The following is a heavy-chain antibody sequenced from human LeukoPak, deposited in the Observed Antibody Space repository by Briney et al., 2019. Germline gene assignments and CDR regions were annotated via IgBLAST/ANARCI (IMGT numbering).Heavy chain of an antibody. CDR3: ARANDTLTGYFAFDI. CDR1: GFTFNNYY. D-gene: IGHD3-9*01. CDR2: ITSSGSTI. Sequence: GGSLRLSCAASGFTFNNYYMSWIRQAPGKGLEWISYITSSGSTIYYADSVKGRFTISRDNAKNSLYLQMNSLRAEDTAVYYCARANDTLTGYFAFDIWGQGTMVTVSS. J-gene: IGHJ3*02. V-gene: IGHV3-11*01.